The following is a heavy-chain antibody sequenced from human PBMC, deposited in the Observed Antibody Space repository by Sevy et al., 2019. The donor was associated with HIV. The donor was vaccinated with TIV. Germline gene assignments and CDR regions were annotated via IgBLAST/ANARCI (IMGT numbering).Heavy chain of an antibody. D-gene: IGHD3-22*01. CDR1: AGSLTSEAYY. Sequence: SETLSLTCSVSAGSLTSEAYYWSWIRQHPGKGLGWIGYIYHSGTTYYNPSLKSRVTMSIDTSKEYFSLNLSSVTAADTAVYYCVSHYDTSGYYFDYWGQGTLVTVSS. CDR2: IYHSGTT. V-gene: IGHV4-31*03. J-gene: IGHJ4*02. CDR3: VSHYDTSGYYFDY.